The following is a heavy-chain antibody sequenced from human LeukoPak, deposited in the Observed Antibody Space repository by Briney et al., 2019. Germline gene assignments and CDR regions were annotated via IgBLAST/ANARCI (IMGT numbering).Heavy chain of an antibody. Sequence: GGSLRLSCAASGFTFSSYSMNWVRQAPGKGLEWVSSISSSSYIYYADSVKGRFTISRDNAKNSLYLQMNSLRAEDTAVYYCARGYGDYVNYYYYYYMDVWGKGTTVTVSS. CDR1: GFTFSSYS. D-gene: IGHD4-17*01. J-gene: IGHJ6*03. CDR3: ARGYGDYVNYYYYYYMDV. CDR2: ISSSSYI. V-gene: IGHV3-21*01.